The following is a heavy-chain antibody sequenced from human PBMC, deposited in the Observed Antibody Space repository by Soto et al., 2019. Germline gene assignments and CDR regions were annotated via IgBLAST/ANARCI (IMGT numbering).Heavy chain of an antibody. CDR3: ARDGYSSSFDY. J-gene: IGHJ4*02. V-gene: IGHV3-30-3*01. CDR1: GFTFSSYA. D-gene: IGHD6-13*01. Sequence: GGSLRLSCAASGFTFSSYAMYWVRQAPGKGLEWVAVISYDGSNKYYADSVKGRFTISRDNSKNTLYLQMNSLRAEDTAVYYCARDGYSSSFDYWGQGTLVTVSS. CDR2: ISYDGSNK.